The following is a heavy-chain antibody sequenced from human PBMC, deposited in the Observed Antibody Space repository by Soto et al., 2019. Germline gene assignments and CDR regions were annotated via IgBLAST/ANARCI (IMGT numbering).Heavy chain of an antibody. J-gene: IGHJ4*02. V-gene: IGHV4-39*01. CDR3: GRKEVSGPIDY. CDR2: IYYSGST. Sequence: PSETLSLTCTVSGGSISSSIFYWGWIRQPPGKGLEWLGSIYYSGSTYYSPSLKSRLTISVDTSKNQFSLKLSSVTAADTAVYYCGRKEVSGPIDYWGQRTLVTVSS. CDR1: GGSISSSIFY.